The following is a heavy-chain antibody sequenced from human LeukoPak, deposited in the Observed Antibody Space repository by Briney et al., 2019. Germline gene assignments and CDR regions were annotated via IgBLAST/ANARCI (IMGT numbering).Heavy chain of an antibody. D-gene: IGHD4-17*01. CDR3: ARMAATVTTKGDY. CDR1: GGSISSGDYY. Sequence: PSETLSLTCTVSGGSISSGDYYWSWIRQPPGKGLEWIGYIYYSGSTYYNPSLKSRVTISVDTSKNQFSLKLSSVTAADTAVYYCARMAATVTTKGDYWGQGTLVTVSS. V-gene: IGHV4-30-4*01. J-gene: IGHJ4*02. CDR2: IYYSGST.